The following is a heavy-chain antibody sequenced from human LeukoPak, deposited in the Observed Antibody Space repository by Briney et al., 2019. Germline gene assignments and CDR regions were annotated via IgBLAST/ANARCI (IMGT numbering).Heavy chain of an antibody. Sequence: GASVKVSCKASGYTFTSYDINWVRQATGQGLEWMGWMNPNSVNTGYAQKFQGRVTMTRNTSISTAYMELSSLRSEDTAVYYCARGHIGVTMVRGVKPYNWFDPWGQGTLVTVSS. V-gene: IGHV1-8*01. CDR1: GYTFTSYD. CDR3: ARGHIGVTMVRGVKPYNWFDP. D-gene: IGHD3-10*01. J-gene: IGHJ5*02. CDR2: MNPNSVNT.